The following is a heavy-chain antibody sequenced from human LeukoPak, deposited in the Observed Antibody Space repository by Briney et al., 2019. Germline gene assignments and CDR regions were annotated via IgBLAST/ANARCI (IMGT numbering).Heavy chain of an antibody. J-gene: IGHJ5*02. CDR2: INAGNGNT. V-gene: IGHV1-3*01. CDR3: ARVPTVTNWFDP. CDR1: GGTFSSYA. D-gene: IGHD4-17*01. Sequence: GASVKVSCKASGGTFSSYAISWVRQAPGQGLEWMGWINAGNGNTKYSQKFQGRVTITRDTSASTAYMELSSLRSEDTAVYYCARVPTVTNWFDPWGQGTLVTVSS.